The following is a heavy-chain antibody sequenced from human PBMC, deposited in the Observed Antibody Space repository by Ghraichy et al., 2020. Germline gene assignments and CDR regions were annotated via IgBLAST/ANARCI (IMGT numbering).Heavy chain of an antibody. D-gene: IGHD6-19*01. CDR3: AKDSYSSGWYNWFDP. CDR2: ISPDGSNK. V-gene: IGHV3-30*18. Sequence: GGSLRLSCAASGFTFSSYAMHWVRQAPGKGLEWVTLISPDGSNKYYADSVKGRFTVSRDNSKNTLYLQMNSLRPEDTALYYCAKDSYSSGWYNWFDPWGQGTLVTVSS. CDR1: GFTFSSYA. J-gene: IGHJ5*02.